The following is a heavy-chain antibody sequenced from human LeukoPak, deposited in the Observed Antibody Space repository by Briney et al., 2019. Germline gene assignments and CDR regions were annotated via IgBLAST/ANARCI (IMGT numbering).Heavy chain of an antibody. V-gene: IGHV3-33*06. D-gene: IGHD6-25*01. CDR2: IWYDGSNK. J-gene: IGHJ5*02. Sequence: PGRSLRLSCAASGFTFSSYAMHWVRQAPGKGLEWVAVIWYDGSNKYYADSVKGRFAISRDNSKNTLYLQMNSLRAEDTAVYYCAKSAATALSPDWFDPWGQGTLVTVSS. CDR1: GFTFSSYA. CDR3: AKSAATALSPDWFDP.